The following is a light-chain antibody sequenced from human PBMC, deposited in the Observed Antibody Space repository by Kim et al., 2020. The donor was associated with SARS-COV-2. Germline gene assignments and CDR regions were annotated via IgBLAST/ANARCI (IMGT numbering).Light chain of an antibody. CDR3: QQSYSTPPYS. J-gene: IGKJ2*03. Sequence: ASIGVRSTIACRASHSVARYLNWYQQQPGKAPKLLTYDTSALHSGVPSRCSGSGSGTDFTLTISGVQPDDFAIYFCQQSYSTPPYSFGQGTKLEI. CDR2: DTS. V-gene: IGKV1-39*01. CDR1: HSVARY.